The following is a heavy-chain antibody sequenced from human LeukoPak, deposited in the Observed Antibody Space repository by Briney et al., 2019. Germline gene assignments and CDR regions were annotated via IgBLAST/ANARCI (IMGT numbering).Heavy chain of an antibody. CDR2: IYYSGST. Sequence: PSQTLSLTCTVSGGSISSGGDYWSWIRQHPGKGLEWIGYIYYSGSTYYNPSLKSRVTISVDTSKNQFSLKLSSVTAADTAVYYCASQYYDFWSGYPPTYYYGMDVWGQGTTVTVSS. CDR1: GGSISSGGDY. J-gene: IGHJ6*02. D-gene: IGHD3-3*01. V-gene: IGHV4-31*03. CDR3: ASQYYDFWSGYPPTYYYGMDV.